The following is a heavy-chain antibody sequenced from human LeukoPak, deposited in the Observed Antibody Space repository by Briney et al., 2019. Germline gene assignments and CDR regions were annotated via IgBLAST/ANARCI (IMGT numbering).Heavy chain of an antibody. CDR2: ISYDGSKE. V-gene: IGHV3-30*18. Sequence: GGSLRLSCAASGFTFSHFGIHWVRQAPGKGLEWVATISYDGSKEYYAESVKGRFTISRDNSKNRLYLQMNSLRAEDTAFYFCAKDVETIIPYYFDYWGQGTQVTVSS. D-gene: IGHD3-10*01. J-gene: IGHJ4*02. CDR3: AKDVETIIPYYFDY. CDR1: GFTFSHFG.